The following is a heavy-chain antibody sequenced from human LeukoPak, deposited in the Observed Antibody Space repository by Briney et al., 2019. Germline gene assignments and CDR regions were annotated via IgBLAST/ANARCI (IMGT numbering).Heavy chain of an antibody. CDR2: INHSGST. Sequence: SETLSLICAVYGGSFSGYYWSWIRQPPGKGLEWIGEINHSGSTNYNPSLKSRVTISVDTSKNQFSLRLSSVTAADTAVYYCARGQWFGELLQWGQGTLVTVSS. D-gene: IGHD3-10*01. CDR3: ARGQWFGELLQ. CDR1: GGSFSGYY. V-gene: IGHV4-34*01. J-gene: IGHJ4*02.